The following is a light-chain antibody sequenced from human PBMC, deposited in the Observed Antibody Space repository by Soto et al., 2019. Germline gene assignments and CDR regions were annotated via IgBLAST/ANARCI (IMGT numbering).Light chain of an antibody. J-gene: IGKJ2*01. CDR3: QQRSNWPPMST. CDR1: QSVSSY. CDR2: DAS. V-gene: IGKV3-11*01. Sequence: EIVLTQSPATLSLSPGERATLSCRASQSVSSYLAWYQQKPGQAPRLLIYDASNRATGIPARFSGSWSGTDFTLTISSLEPEDFAVYYCQQRSNWPPMSTFGQGTKLEIK.